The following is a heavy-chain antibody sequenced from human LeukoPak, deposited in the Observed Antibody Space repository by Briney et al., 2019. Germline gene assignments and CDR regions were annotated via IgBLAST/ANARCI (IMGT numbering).Heavy chain of an antibody. V-gene: IGHV1-46*01. J-gene: IGHJ3*02. CDR2: INPNGANT. Sequence: ASVKVSCKASGYTFTSYYIHWVRQAPGQGLEWMGIINPNGANTNYAQKFQGRVTMTRDTSTSTVYMKLSSLRSEDTAVYYCARVYNWNDIWGQGTMVTASS. CDR3: ARVYNWNDI. CDR1: GYTFTSYY. D-gene: IGHD1-1*01.